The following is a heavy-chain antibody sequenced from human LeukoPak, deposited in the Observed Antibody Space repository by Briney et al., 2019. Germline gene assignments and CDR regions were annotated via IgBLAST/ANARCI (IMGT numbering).Heavy chain of an antibody. CDR1: GFTFSSHW. V-gene: IGHV3-74*01. Sequence: GGSLRLSCAASGFTFSSHWMHWVRQGPEKGLEWVSRVKTDGSRTDYADSVKGRFTIARDNAKNTLYLQMNSLRVEDTAVYYCARDSEVATIYPYPFDYWGQGTLVTVSS. J-gene: IGHJ4*02. D-gene: IGHD5-12*01. CDR2: VKTDGSRT. CDR3: ARDSEVATIYPYPFDY.